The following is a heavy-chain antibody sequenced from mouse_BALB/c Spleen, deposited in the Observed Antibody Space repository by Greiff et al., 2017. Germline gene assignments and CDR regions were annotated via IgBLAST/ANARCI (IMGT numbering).Heavy chain of an antibody. Sequence: VKLQESGPGLVAPSQSLSITCTVSGFSLTSYGVHWVRQPPGKGLEWLGVIWAGGSTNYNSALMSRLSISKDNSKSQVFLKMNSLQTDDTAMYYCARDGHYYGSSYGGFDYWGQGTTLTVSS. V-gene: IGHV2-9*02. CDR1: GFSLTSYG. CDR3: ARDGHYYGSSYGGFDY. D-gene: IGHD1-1*01. J-gene: IGHJ2*01. CDR2: IWAGGST.